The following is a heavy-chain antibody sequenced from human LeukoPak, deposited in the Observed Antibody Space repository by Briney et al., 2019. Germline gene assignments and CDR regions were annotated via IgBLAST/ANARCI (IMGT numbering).Heavy chain of an antibody. CDR3: AREIGSYGDY. J-gene: IGHJ4*02. CDR2: IYSGGNT. D-gene: IGHD1-26*01. Sequence: GGSLRLSCAASGFTVSSNYMSWVRQAPGKGLEWASVIYSGGNTYYADSVKGRFTISRDHSKNTLYLQMNSLRAEDTAVYYCAREIGSYGDYWGQGTLVTVSS. CDR1: GFTVSSNY. V-gene: IGHV3-66*01.